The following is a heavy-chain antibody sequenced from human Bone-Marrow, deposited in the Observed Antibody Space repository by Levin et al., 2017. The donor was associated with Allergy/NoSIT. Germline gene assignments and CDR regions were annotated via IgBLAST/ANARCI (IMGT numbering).Heavy chain of an antibody. V-gene: IGHV3-23*01. J-gene: IGHJ4*02. D-gene: IGHD2-21*02. CDR3: ANSWAYCGKDCYTYNFDY. Sequence: LSLTCAASGFTFSNYAMSWVRQAPGKGLEWVSATSGDGGNTYYAKSVKGRFTISRDNSQKMLYLQMNSLRVEDTALYYCANSWAYCGKDCYTYNFDYWGQGTLVTVSS. CDR1: GFTFSNYA. CDR2: TSGDGGNT.